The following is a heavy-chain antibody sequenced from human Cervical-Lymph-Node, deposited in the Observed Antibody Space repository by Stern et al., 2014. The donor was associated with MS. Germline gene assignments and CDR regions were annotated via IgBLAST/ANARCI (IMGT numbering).Heavy chain of an antibody. D-gene: IGHD6-13*01. CDR2: ILPVCGTP. J-gene: IGHJ5*02. V-gene: IGHV1-69*01. CDR1: GGTFSKFP. CDR3: ALSSETSDRWYSLGYDL. Sequence: VQLVESGAEVTKPGSSVKGSCKASGGTFSKFPSSWVRQAPGQGLEWMGGILPVCGTPTYAQEFRGRVTITADVSTSTVYMELSSLRSDDTAVYYCALSSETSDRWYSLGYDLWGQGTLVTVSS.